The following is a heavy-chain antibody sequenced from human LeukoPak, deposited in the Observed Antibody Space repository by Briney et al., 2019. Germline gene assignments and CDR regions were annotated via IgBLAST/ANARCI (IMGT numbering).Heavy chain of an antibody. CDR3: ARRVWSVGATTKGLFDY. D-gene: IGHD1-26*01. CDR1: GGSISSSSYY. V-gene: IGHV4-39*01. J-gene: IGHJ4*02. CDR2: IYYSGST. Sequence: SETLSLTCTVSGGSISSSSYYWGWIRQPPGKGLEWIGSIYYSGSTYYNPSLKSRVTISVDTSKNQFSLKLSSVTAADTAVYYCARRVWSVGATTKGLFDYRGQGTLVTVSS.